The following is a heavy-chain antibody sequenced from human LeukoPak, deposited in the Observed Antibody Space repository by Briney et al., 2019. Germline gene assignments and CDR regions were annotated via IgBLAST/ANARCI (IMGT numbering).Heavy chain of an antibody. D-gene: IGHD3-9*01. V-gene: IGHV4-61*02. CDR3: ARGRILTGYYCWFDP. J-gene: IGHJ5*02. Sequence: PSETLSLTCTVSGGSISSGSYYWSWIRQPAGKGLEWIGRIYTSGSTNYNPSLKSRVTISVDTSKNQFSLKLSSVTAADTAVYYCARGRILTGYYCWFDPWGQGTLVTVSS. CDR1: GGSISSGSYY. CDR2: IYTSGST.